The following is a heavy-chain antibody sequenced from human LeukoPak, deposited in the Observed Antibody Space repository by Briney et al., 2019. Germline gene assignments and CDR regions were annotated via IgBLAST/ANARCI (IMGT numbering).Heavy chain of an antibody. CDR1: GGSISSSNW. CDR2: IYHSGST. V-gene: IGHV4-4*02. CDR3: ALFEVVVGSTQDF. D-gene: IGHD2-15*01. Sequence: PSGTLSLTCAVSGGSISSSNWWSWVRQPPGKGLEWIGEIYHSGSTNYNPSLKSRVTISVDKSKNQFSLKLSSVTAADTAVYYCALFEVVVGSTQDFWGQGTLVTVSS. J-gene: IGHJ4*02.